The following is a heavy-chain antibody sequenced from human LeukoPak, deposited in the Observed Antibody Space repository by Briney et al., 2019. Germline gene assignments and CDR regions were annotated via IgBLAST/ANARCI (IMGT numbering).Heavy chain of an antibody. CDR2: FDLEDGET. V-gene: IGHV1-24*01. J-gene: IGHJ4*02. Sequence: ASVKVSCKVSGYTLTELSMHWVRQAPGEGLEWMGGFDLEDGETIYAQKFQGRVTVTEDTSADTAYMDLSSLTSEDTAVYYCATGFGGYSYGFDYWGQGTLVTVSS. CDR1: GYTLTELS. CDR3: ATGFGGYSYGFDY. D-gene: IGHD5-18*01.